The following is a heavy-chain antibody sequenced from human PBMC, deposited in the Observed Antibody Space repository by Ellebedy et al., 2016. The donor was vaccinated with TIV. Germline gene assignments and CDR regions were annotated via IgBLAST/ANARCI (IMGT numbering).Heavy chain of an antibody. D-gene: IGHD4-17*01. CDR1: GYTFTSHG. Sequence: AASVKVSCKASGYTFTSHGISWVRQAPGQGLEWMGWISAYNGNTNYAQKFQGRVTMTRDTSTSTAYMELRSLRSDDTAVYYCARRGTDVTNFEYWGQGTLVTVSS. CDR3: ARRGTDVTNFEY. V-gene: IGHV1-18*01. CDR2: ISAYNGNT. J-gene: IGHJ4*02.